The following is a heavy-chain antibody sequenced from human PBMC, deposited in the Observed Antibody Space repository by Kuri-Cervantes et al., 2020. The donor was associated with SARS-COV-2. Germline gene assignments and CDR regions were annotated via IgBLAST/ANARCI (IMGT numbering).Heavy chain of an antibody. CDR2: ISAYNGNT. CDR1: GYTLTELS. Sequence: ASVKVSCKVSGYTLTELSMHWVRQAPGQGLEWMGWISAYNGNTNYAQKHQGRVTMTTDTSTSTAYMELRGLRSDDTAVYYCARDVWGDCSSTSCYPEVAFDIWGQGTMVTVSS. V-gene: IGHV1-18*01. CDR3: ARDVWGDCSSTSCYPEVAFDI. D-gene: IGHD2-2*01. J-gene: IGHJ3*02.